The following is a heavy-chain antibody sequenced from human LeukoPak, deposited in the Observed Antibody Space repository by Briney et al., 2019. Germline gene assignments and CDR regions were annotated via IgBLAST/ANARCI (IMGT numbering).Heavy chain of an antibody. J-gene: IGHJ2*01. D-gene: IGHD6-13*01. V-gene: IGHV6-1*01. CDR1: GDSVSSNSAA. CDR3: ARGLAAPNWYFDL. CDR2: TYYRSKCYN. Sequence: SQTLSLTCAISGDSVSSNSAAWNWIRQSPSRGLEWLGRTYYRSKCYNDYALSVKSRVTINPDTSKNQFSLQLNSVTPEDTAVYYCARGLAAPNWYFDLWGRGTLVTVSS.